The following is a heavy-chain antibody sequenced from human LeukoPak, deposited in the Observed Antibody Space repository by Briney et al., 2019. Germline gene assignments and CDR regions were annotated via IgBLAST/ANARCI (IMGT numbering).Heavy chain of an antibody. CDR3: ARGQYRSSTSCYLDY. CDR1: GGSISSSSYY. D-gene: IGHD2-2*01. Sequence: RASQTLSLTCTVSGGSISSSSYYWGWIRQPPGKGLEWIGSIYYSGSTYYNPSLKSRVTISVDTSKNQFSLKLSSVTAADTAVYYCARGQYRSSTSCYLDYWGQGTLVTVSS. CDR2: IYYSGST. J-gene: IGHJ4*02. V-gene: IGHV4-39*01.